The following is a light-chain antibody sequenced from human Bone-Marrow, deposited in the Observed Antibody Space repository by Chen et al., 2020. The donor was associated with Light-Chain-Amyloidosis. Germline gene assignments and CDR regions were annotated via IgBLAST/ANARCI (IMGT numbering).Light chain of an antibody. J-gene: IGLJ2*01. Sequence: SYELTQPPSVSVSPGQTARITCSGDDLPTKYAYWYQQKPGQAPVLVIHRDTERPSGISERFSGTSSGKTTTLTISGVQAKDEADYHCQSADCSGTYEVIFGGGTKLTVL. CDR2: RDT. CDR1: DLPTKY. V-gene: IGLV3-25*03. CDR3: QSADCSGTYEVI.